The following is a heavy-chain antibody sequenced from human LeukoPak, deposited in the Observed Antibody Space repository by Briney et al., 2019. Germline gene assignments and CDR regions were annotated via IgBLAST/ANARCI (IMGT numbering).Heavy chain of an antibody. CDR3: ARHLHSYCDILTGYSWFDP. J-gene: IGHJ5*02. Sequence: SETLSLTCTVSGGSISSSSYYWGWIRQPPGKGLGGIGSIYYSGSTYYNPSLKSRVTISVDTSKNQFSMKLSSVTAADTAVYYCARHLHSYCDILTGYSWFDPWGQGTLVTVSS. CDR1: GGSISSSSYY. CDR2: IYYSGST. V-gene: IGHV4-39*01. D-gene: IGHD3-9*01.